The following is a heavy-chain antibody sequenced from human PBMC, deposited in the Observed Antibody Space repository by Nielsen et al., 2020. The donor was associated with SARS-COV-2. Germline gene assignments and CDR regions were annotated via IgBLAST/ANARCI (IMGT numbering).Heavy chain of an antibody. V-gene: IGHV4-59*08. D-gene: IGHD2-2*02. CDR3: ARHPRYCSSTSCYSGHYYYGMDV. CDR2: IYYSGST. J-gene: IGHJ6*02. Sequence: RQAPGKGLEWIGYIYYSGSTNYNPSLKSRVTISVDTSKNQFSLKLSSVTAADTAVYYCARHPRYCSSTSCYSGHYYYGMDVWGQGTTVTVSS.